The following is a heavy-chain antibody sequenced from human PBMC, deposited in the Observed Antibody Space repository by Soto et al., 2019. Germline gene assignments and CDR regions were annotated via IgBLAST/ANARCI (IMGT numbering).Heavy chain of an antibody. CDR1: GYSFTSYW. CDR2: IYPGDSDT. V-gene: IGHV5-51*01. Sequence: GESLKISCKGSGYSFTSYWIGWVRQMPGKGLEWMGIIYPGDSDTRYSPSFQGQVTISADKSISTAYLQWSSLKASDTAMYYCARHPGEYSSSPGRFGMDVCGQGTTLTLFS. CDR3: ARHPGEYSSSPGRFGMDV. J-gene: IGHJ6*02. D-gene: IGHD6-6*01.